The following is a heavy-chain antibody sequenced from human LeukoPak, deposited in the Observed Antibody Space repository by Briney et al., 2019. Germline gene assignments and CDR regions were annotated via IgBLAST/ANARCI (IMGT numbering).Heavy chain of an antibody. V-gene: IGHV3-48*04. Sequence: GGSLRLSCAASGFTFSTYAMSWVRQAPGKGLEWVSYISDSGKTIYYADSVKGRFTISRDNARNSLYLQMNSLRAEDTAVYYCVRRFDYWGQGDLVTVSS. J-gene: IGHJ4*02. CDR3: VRRFDY. CDR1: GFTFSTYA. CDR2: ISDSGKTI.